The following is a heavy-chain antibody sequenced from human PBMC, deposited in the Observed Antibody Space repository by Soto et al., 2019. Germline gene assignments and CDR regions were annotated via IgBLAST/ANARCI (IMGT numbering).Heavy chain of an antibody. CDR2: IYYSGST. D-gene: IGHD3-22*01. V-gene: IGHV4-61*01. CDR1: GGSASSGSYY. CDR3: ARESAVITTGITGFDP. J-gene: IGHJ5*02. Sequence: PSESLSLTCTVSGGSASSGSYYWSWIRQPPGKGLEWIGYIYYSGSTNYNPSLKSRVTISVDTSKNQFSLKLSSVTAADTAVYYCARESAVITTGITGFDPWGQGTLVTVSS.